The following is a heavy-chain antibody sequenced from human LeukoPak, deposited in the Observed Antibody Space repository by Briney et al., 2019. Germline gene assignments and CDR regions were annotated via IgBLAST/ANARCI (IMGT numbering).Heavy chain of an antibody. D-gene: IGHD3-10*01. CDR1: EYTFTSYW. CDR2: IYPDDSDT. V-gene: IGHV5-51*01. CDR3: ARLGGDTYYFGSASYPNWYFDL. Sequence: GESLKISCQASEYTFTSYWIGWVRQMPGKGLECMGIIYPDDSDTTYSPSFQGQVTISADKSFSTAYLQWSSLKASDTAIYYCARLGGDTYYFGSASYPNWYFDLWGRGTLVTVSS. J-gene: IGHJ2*01.